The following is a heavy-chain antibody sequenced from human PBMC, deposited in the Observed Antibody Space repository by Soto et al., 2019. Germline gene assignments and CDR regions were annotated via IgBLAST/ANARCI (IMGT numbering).Heavy chain of an antibody. J-gene: IGHJ4*02. V-gene: IGHV3-49*04. CDR1: VFTFGDYS. D-gene: IGHD3-22*01. CDR2: ITSNAYCGTT. CDR3: TSYDSRGKFEY. Sequence: PGGSLRLSCTASVFTFGDYSLSLVRQAPGKGLECVCFITSNAYCGTTQYAASVKGRFTISRDDSKSIAYLQMNSLETEDTAVDYSTSYDSRGKFEYWGRGTMVTVSS.